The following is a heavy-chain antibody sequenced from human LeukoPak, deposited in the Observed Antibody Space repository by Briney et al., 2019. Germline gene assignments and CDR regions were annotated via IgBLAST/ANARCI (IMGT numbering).Heavy chain of an antibody. Sequence: PSETLSLTCAVYGGSFSGYYWSWIRQPPGKGLEWIGEINHSGSTNYNPSLKSRVTISVDTSKNQFSLKLSSVTAADTAVYYCARVPTTVVNFDYWGQGTLVTVSS. V-gene: IGHV4-34*01. J-gene: IGHJ4*02. CDR1: GGSFSGYY. CDR2: INHSGST. CDR3: ARVPTTVVNFDY. D-gene: IGHD4-23*01.